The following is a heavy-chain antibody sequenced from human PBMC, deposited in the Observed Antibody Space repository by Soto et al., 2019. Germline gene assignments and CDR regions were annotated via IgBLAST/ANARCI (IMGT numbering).Heavy chain of an antibody. D-gene: IGHD3-10*01. Sequence: HLVQSGPEVKKPGASITVSCKTSGDTFTNFGVSWVRQAPGQGLEWMGWIATYNSNRNYAQKFQGRLTLTTDTSTSTAYMELKSLRYDDTADYYCATVLRGVVNWFDPWGQGTLVTVSS. CDR3: ATVLRGVVNWFDP. J-gene: IGHJ5*02. CDR2: IATYNSNR. V-gene: IGHV1-18*01. CDR1: GDTFTNFG.